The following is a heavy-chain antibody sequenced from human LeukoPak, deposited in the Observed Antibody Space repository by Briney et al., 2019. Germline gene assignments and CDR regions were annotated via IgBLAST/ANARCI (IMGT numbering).Heavy chain of an antibody. Sequence: SETLSLTCAVYGGSFSGYYWSWIRQPPGKGLEWIGEINHSGSTNYNPSLKSRVTISVDTSKNQFSLKLSSVTAADTAVYYCARGTVVTATEALLSFDIWGQGTMVTVSS. CDR3: ARGTVVTATEALLSFDI. CDR1: GGSFSGYY. V-gene: IGHV4-34*01. J-gene: IGHJ3*02. CDR2: INHSGST. D-gene: IGHD2-21*02.